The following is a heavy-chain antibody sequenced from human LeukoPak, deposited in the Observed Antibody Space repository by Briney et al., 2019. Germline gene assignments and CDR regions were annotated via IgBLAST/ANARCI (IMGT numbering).Heavy chain of an antibody. D-gene: IGHD5-24*01. CDR2: IIPIFGIA. V-gene: IGHV1-69*04. CDR1: GGTFSSYA. J-gene: IGHJ4*02. CDR3: ARVEMATLRGPFDY. Sequence: SVKVSCKASGGTFSSYAISWVRQAPGQGLEWMGRIIPIFGIANYAQKFQGRVTITADKSTSTAYMGLSSLRSEDTAVYYCARVEMATLRGPFDYWGQGTLVTVSS.